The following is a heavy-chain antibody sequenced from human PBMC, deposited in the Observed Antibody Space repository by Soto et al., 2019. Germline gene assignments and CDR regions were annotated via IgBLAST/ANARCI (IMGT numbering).Heavy chain of an antibody. D-gene: IGHD3-9*01. Sequence: SETLSLTCTVSGGSMSSSSYYWGWIRQPPGKGLEWIANMYFSGFYSGSTSYNPSLKSRVTISVDTSKNQFSLQVSSVTAADTAVYYCARGFDILTFGFCLDYWGRGTLVTVSS. CDR1: GGSMSSSSYY. CDR3: ARGFDILTFGFCLDY. CDR2: MYFSGFYSGST. V-gene: IGHV4-39*01. J-gene: IGHJ4*02.